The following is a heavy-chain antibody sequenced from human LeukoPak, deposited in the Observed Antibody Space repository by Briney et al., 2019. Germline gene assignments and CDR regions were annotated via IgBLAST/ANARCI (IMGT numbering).Heavy chain of an antibody. Sequence: GGSLRLSCAASGFTFSSYGMHWVRQAPGKGLEWVAFIRYDGNNKYYADSVKGRFTISRDNSKNTLYLQMNSLRAEDTAVYYCAKDLRSTTGTDADAYDYWGQGTLVTVSS. D-gene: IGHD1-1*01. J-gene: IGHJ4*02. CDR1: GFTFSSYG. CDR2: IRYDGNNK. CDR3: AKDLRSTTGTDADAYDY. V-gene: IGHV3-30*02.